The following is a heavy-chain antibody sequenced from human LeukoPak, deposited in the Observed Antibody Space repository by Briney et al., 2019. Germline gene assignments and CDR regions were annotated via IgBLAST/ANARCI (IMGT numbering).Heavy chain of an antibody. Sequence: SVKVSCKASGGTFSSYAISWVRQAPGQGLEWMGGIIPIFGTANYAQKFQGRVTITADESTSTAYMELSSLRSEDTAVYYCARDRYSYGHSGSSWFDPWGQGTLVTVSS. CDR2: IIPIFGTA. V-gene: IGHV1-69*13. J-gene: IGHJ5*02. CDR3: ARDRYSYGHSGSSWFDP. D-gene: IGHD5-18*01. CDR1: GGTFSSYA.